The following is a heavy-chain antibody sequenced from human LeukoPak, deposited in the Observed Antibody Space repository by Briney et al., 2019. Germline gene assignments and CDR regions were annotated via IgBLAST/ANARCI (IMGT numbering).Heavy chain of an antibody. V-gene: IGHV1-69*05. CDR2: IIPIFGTA. CDR1: GGTFSSYA. Sequence: SVEVSCKASGGTFSSYAISWVRQAPGQGLEWMGRIIPIFGTANYAQKFQGRVTITTDESTSTAYMELSSLRSEDTAVYYCARACSTSCPRDNWFDPWGQGTLVTVSS. D-gene: IGHD2-2*01. CDR3: ARACSTSCPRDNWFDP. J-gene: IGHJ5*02.